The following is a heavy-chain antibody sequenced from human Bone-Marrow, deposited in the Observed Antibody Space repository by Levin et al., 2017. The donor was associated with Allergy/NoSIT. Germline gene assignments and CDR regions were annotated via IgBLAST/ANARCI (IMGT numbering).Heavy chain of an antibody. Sequence: SQTLSLTCTVSGDSLTSHYWSWIRQSPGKGLEWIGFIYYGGRTNYNPSLKSRVRISVDTSKNQFSLRPATVTAADTAVYYCAKVDSSSWNPPEYYFDCWGQGALVAVSS. CDR3: AKVDSSSWNPPEYYFDC. CDR1: GDSLTSHY. J-gene: IGHJ4*02. D-gene: IGHD6-13*01. V-gene: IGHV4-59*11. CDR2: IYYGGRT.